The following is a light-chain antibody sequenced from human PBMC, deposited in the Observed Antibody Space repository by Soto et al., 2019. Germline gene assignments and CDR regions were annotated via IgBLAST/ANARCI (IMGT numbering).Light chain of an antibody. J-gene: IGKJ5*01. CDR2: AAS. Sequence: DIQMTQSPSSLSASVGDRVTITCRASQSISSYLNLYQQKPGKAPKLLIYAASTLQSGVPSRFSGSGSGTEFTLTISSLQPEDFATYYCQQFNSYPITFGQGTRLEIK. CDR1: QSISSY. V-gene: IGKV1-9*01. CDR3: QQFNSYPIT.